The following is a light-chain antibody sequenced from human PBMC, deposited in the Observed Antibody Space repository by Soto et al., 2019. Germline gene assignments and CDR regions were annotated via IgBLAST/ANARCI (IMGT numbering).Light chain of an antibody. CDR2: KAS. Sequence: DIQIGQSPSTRSGSVGDRVAITCRASQTISSWLAWYQQKPGKAPKLLIYKASTLKSGVPSRFSGSGSGTEFTLTISSLQPDDFATYYCQHDDSYSEAFGQGTKVDIK. CDR1: QTISSW. J-gene: IGKJ1*01. V-gene: IGKV1-5*03. CDR3: QHDDSYSEA.